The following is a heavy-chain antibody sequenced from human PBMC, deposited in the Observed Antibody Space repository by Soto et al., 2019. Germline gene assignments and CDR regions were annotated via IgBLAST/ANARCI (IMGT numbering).Heavy chain of an antibody. Sequence: GGSLRLSCAASGFTFSSYGMHWVRQAPGKGLEWVAVIWYDGSNKYYADSMKGRFTISRDNSKNTLYLQMNSLRAEDTAVYYCARDLRSTSYYYYGMDVWGQGTTVTVS. J-gene: IGHJ6*02. CDR3: ARDLRSTSYYYYGMDV. V-gene: IGHV3-33*01. CDR2: IWYDGSNK. D-gene: IGHD2-2*01. CDR1: GFTFSSYG.